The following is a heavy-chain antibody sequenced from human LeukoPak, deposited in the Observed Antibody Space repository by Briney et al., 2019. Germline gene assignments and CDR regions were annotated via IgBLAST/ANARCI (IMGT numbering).Heavy chain of an antibody. CDR2: ISAYNGNT. Sequence: ASVKVSRKASGYTFTSYGISWVRQAPGQGLEWMGWISAYNGNTNYAQKLQGRVTMTTDTSTSTAYMELRSLRSDDTAVYYCARDGLWFGELSPLSFDYWGQGTLVTVSS. J-gene: IGHJ4*02. V-gene: IGHV1-18*01. CDR3: ARDGLWFGELSPLSFDY. CDR1: GYTFTSYG. D-gene: IGHD3-10*01.